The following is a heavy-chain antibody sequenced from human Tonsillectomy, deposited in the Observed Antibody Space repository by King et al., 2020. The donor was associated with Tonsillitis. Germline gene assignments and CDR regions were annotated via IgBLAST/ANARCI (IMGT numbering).Heavy chain of an antibody. CDR1: GFTFDDYA. J-gene: IGHJ1*01. Sequence: VQLVESGGGLVQPGRSLRLSCAASGFTFDDYAMHWVRQAPGKGLEWVSGISWNSGSIGYADSVKGRFTISRDNAKNSLYLQMNSLRAEDTALYYCAKDPRGVAVAGTYFQHWGQGTLVTVSS. CDR3: AKDPRGVAVAGTYFQH. CDR2: ISWNSGSI. V-gene: IGHV3-9*01. D-gene: IGHD6-19*01.